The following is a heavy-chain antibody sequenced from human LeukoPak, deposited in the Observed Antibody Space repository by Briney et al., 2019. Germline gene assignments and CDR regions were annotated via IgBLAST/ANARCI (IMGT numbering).Heavy chain of an antibody. V-gene: IGHV3-48*04. CDR1: GFTFSTYG. Sequence: GGSLRLSCAASGFTFSTYGMNWVRQAPGKGLEWVSYISTIGTTIYYADSVKGRFTISRDNAKNSLYLQMNSLRADDTALYYCARSRGDFWGQGTLVTVSS. J-gene: IGHJ4*02. CDR3: ARSRGDF. CDR2: ISTIGTTI.